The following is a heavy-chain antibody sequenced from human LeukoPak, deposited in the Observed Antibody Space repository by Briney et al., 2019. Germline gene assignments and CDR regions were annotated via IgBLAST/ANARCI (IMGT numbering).Heavy chain of an antibody. V-gene: IGHV1-18*04. CDR3: ARDYPVIVGATTDYFDY. Sequence: GASVKVSCKASGYTFTGYYMHWVRQAPGQGLEWMGWISAYNGNTNYAQKLQGRVTMTTDTSTSTAYMELRSLRSDDTAVYYCARDYPVIVGATTDYFDYWGQGTLVTVSS. CDR2: ISAYNGNT. CDR1: GYTFTGYY. J-gene: IGHJ4*02. D-gene: IGHD1-26*01.